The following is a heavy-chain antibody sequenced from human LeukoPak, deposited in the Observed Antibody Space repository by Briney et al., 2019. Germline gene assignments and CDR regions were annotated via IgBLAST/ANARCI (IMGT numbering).Heavy chain of an antibody. J-gene: IGHJ4*02. D-gene: IGHD3-10*01. CDR1: GFTFSSYA. CDR2: ISYDGSNK. CDR3: ARGITMVRGGTFY. V-gene: IGHV3-30*04. Sequence: GGSLRLSCAASGFTFSSYAMHWVRQAPGKGLEWVAVISYDGSNKYYADSVKGQFTISRDNSKNTLYLQMNSLRAEDTAVYYCARGITMVRGGTFYWGQGTLVTVSS.